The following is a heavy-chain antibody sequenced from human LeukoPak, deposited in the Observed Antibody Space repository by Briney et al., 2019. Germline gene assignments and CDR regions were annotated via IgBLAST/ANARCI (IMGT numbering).Heavy chain of an antibody. V-gene: IGHV1-18*01. CDR1: GYTFTSYG. D-gene: IGHD6-13*01. CDR2: ISAYTGNT. J-gene: IGHJ4*02. CDR3: ARANGYSSSWYAAY. Sequence: GASVKVSCKASGYTFTSYGISWVRQAPGQRLEWMGWISAYTGNTNYAQKLQGRVTMTTDTSTSTAYMELRSLISDDTAVYYCARANGYSSSWYAAYWGQGTLVTVSS.